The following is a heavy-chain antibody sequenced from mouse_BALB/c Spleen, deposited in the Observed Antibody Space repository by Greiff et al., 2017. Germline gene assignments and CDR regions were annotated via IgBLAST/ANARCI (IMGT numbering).Heavy chain of an antibody. J-gene: IGHJ2*01. CDR1: GYTFTSYW. CDR2: IYPGDGDT. CDR3: ARTADLFDY. Sequence: VKLMESGAELARPGASVKLSCKASGYTFTSYWMQWVKQRPGQGLEWIGAIYPGDGDTRYTQKFKGKATLTADKSSSTAYMQLSSLASEDSAVYYCARTADLFDYWGQGTTLTVSS. D-gene: IGHD3-1*01. V-gene: IGHV1-87*01.